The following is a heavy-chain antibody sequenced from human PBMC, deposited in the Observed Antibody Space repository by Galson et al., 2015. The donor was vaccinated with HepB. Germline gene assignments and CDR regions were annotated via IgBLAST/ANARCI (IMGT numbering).Heavy chain of an antibody. D-gene: IGHD5-12*01. J-gene: IGHJ4*02. CDR2: INTYTGNP. Sequence: SVKVSCKASGYTFTSSAMNWVRQAPGQGLEWMGWINTYTGNPTYAQGFTGRFVFSLDTSGSTAYLQISSLKADDTAVYYCAREVNRGYRAYDPVGYWGQGTLVTVSS. CDR3: AREVNRGYRAYDPVGY. CDR1: GYTFTSSA. V-gene: IGHV7-4-1*02.